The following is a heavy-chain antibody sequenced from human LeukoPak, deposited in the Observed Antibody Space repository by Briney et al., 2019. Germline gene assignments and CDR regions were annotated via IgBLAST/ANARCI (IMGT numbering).Heavy chain of an antibody. V-gene: IGHV4-30-4*01. D-gene: IGHD6-13*01. J-gene: IGHJ6*02. CDR1: GGSISSGDYY. CDR2: IYYSGST. Sequence: SETLSLTCTVSGGSISSGDYYWSWIRQPPGKGLEWIGYIYYSGSTYYNPSLKSRVTISVDTSKNQFSLKLSSVTAADTAEYYCARDCRSLQSSSCPVGYGMDVWGQGTTVTVSS. CDR3: ARDCRSLQSSSCPVGYGMDV.